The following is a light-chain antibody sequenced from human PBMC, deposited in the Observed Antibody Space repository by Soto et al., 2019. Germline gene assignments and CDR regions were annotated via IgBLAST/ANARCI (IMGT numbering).Light chain of an antibody. CDR3: CSYTSSSTPFV. V-gene: IGLV2-14*02. CDR1: SSDVGGYNL. J-gene: IGLJ1*01. CDR2: EGS. Sequence: QSVLTQPASVSGSPGQSITISCTGTSSDVGGYNLVSWYQQHPGKAPKLMIYEGSKRPSGVSNRFSGSKSGNTASLTFSGLQAEDEADYYCCSYTSSSTPFVFGTGTKVTVL.